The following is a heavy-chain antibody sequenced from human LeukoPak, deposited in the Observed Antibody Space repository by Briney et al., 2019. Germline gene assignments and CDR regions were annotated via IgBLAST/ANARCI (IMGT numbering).Heavy chain of an antibody. CDR1: GFTFTDYA. CDR2: ISWNSGSI. V-gene: IGHV3-9*01. Sequence: RSGGSLRLSCVASGFTFTDYAMHWVRQAPGKGLEWVSGISWNSGSIGYADSVKGRFTISRDNAKNSLYLQMNSLRAEDTALYYCAIGVRVGIFDYWGQGTLVTVSS. D-gene: IGHD1-1*01. CDR3: AIGVRVGIFDY. J-gene: IGHJ4*02.